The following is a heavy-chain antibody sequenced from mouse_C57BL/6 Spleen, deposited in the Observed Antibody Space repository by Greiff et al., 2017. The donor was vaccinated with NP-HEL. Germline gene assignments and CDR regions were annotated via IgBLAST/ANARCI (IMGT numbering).Heavy chain of an antibody. Sequence: VQLQQSGPELVKPGASVKISCKASGYTFTDYYMNWVKQSHGKSLEWIGDINPNNGGTSYNQKFKGKATLTVDKSSSTAYMGLRSLTSEDSSVYYCASMVTYYFDYWGQGTTLTVSS. CDR2: INPNNGGT. CDR3: ASMVTYYFDY. V-gene: IGHV1-26*01. J-gene: IGHJ2*01. D-gene: IGHD2-2*01. CDR1: GYTFTDYY.